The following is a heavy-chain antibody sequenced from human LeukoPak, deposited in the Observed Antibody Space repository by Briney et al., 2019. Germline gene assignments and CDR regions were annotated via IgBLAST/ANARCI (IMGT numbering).Heavy chain of an antibody. CDR1: GFTFSSYG. J-gene: IGHJ4*02. Sequence: PGGSLRLSCAASGFTFSSYGMHWVRQAPGKGLEWVAVISYDGSNKYYADSVKGRFTISRDNAKNSLYLQMNSLRAEDTAVYYCATVVPAAPFDYWGQGTLITVSS. V-gene: IGHV3-30*03. D-gene: IGHD2-2*01. CDR3: ATVVPAAPFDY. CDR2: ISYDGSNK.